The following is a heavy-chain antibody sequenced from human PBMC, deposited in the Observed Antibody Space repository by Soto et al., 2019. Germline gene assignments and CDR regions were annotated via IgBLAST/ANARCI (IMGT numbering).Heavy chain of an antibody. CDR3: ARVLTYYDFWSGYYPSGMDV. CDR1: GGSISSGGYS. D-gene: IGHD3-3*01. V-gene: IGHV4-30-2*01. J-gene: IGHJ6*02. Sequence: PSETLSLTCAVSGGSISSGGYSWSWIRQPPGKGQKWIGYIYHSGSTYYNPSLKSRVTISVDRSKNRFSLKLSSVTAADTAVYYCARVLTYYDFWSGYYPSGMDVWGQGTTVTVSS. CDR2: IYHSGST.